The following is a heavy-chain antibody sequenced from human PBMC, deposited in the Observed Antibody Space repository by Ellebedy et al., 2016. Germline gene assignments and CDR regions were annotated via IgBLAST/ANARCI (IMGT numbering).Heavy chain of an antibody. CDR3: ARKRTNWGYPQSPLDI. CDR2: IKEDGSEN. V-gene: IGHV3-7*01. CDR1: GFTFSDYW. Sequence: GESLMISCAASGFTFSDYWMSWVRQAPGKGLEWVADIKEDGSENSYVDSVKGRFTISRDNAKISLYLQMNSLRAEDTAVYYCARKRTNWGYPQSPLDIWGQGTMVTVSS. D-gene: IGHD7-27*01. J-gene: IGHJ3*02.